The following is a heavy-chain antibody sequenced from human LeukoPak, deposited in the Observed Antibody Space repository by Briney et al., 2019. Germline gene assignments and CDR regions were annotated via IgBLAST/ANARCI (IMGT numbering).Heavy chain of an antibody. Sequence: SETLSLTCAVYGGSFSGYYWSWIRQPPGKGLEWIGEINHGGSTNYNPSLKSRVTISVDTSKNQFSLELSSVTAADTAVYYCARGFASSGYYYYYYYMDVWGKGTTVTVSS. V-gene: IGHV4-34*01. J-gene: IGHJ6*03. CDR1: GGSFSGYY. CDR3: ARGFASSGYYYYYYYMDV. D-gene: IGHD3-22*01. CDR2: INHGGST.